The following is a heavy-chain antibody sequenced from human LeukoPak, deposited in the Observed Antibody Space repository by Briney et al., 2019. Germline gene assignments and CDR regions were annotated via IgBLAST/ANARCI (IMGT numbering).Heavy chain of an antibody. CDR3: ARGQYYYDSSGYSIDY. D-gene: IGHD3-22*01. J-gene: IGHJ4*02. Sequence: SETLSLTCTVSGGSISSYYWSWIRQPPGKGLEWIGYIYYSGSTNYNPSLKSRVTISVGTSKNQFSLKLSSVTAADTAVYYCARGQYYYDSSGYSIDYWGQGTLVTVSS. CDR1: GGSISSYY. CDR2: IYYSGST. V-gene: IGHV4-59*01.